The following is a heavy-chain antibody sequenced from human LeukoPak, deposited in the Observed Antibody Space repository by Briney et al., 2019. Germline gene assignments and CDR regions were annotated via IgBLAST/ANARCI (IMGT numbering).Heavy chain of an antibody. CDR1: EYTFTGYY. Sequence: GASVKVSCKASEYTFTGYYMHWMRQAPGQGLEWMGWINPNSGGTNYAQKFQGRVTMTRDTFISTVYMDLSRLRSDDTAVYYCARELWFGEFYFDYWGQGTLVTVSS. D-gene: IGHD3-10*01. CDR3: ARELWFGEFYFDY. V-gene: IGHV1-2*02. CDR2: INPNSGGT. J-gene: IGHJ4*02.